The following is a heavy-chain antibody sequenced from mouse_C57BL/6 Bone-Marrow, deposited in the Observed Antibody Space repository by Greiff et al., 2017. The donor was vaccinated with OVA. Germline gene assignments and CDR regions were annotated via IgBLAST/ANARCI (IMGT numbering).Heavy chain of an antibody. V-gene: IGHV5-4*01. CDR2: ISDGGSYT. CDR3: AREWPRGDD. CDR1: GFTFSSYA. J-gene: IGHJ4*01. Sequence: DVMLVESGGGLVKPGWSLKLSCAASGFTFSSYALSWVRQTPEKSLEWVATISDGGSYTYYPDNVKGRFTISRDNAKNNLYLQMSHLKSEDTAMYYCAREWPRGDDWGQGTSVTVSS.